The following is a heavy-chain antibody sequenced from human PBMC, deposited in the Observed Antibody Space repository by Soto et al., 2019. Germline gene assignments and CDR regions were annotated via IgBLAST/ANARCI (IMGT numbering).Heavy chain of an antibody. CDR3: VRGPDYEGYFDY. CDR1: GTTFSNFA. D-gene: IGHD3-22*01. V-gene: IGHV1-69*12. CDR2: IILPFGTP. J-gene: IGHJ4*02. Sequence: QVRLVQSGAEVKKTGSSVKVSCEASGTTFSNFAIGWVRQVPGQGLEWMGGIILPFGTPNYAQKFQGRVTISAGESMTTAYMELRGLRSEDTAVYYCVRGPDYEGYFDYWGQGTLVTVSS.